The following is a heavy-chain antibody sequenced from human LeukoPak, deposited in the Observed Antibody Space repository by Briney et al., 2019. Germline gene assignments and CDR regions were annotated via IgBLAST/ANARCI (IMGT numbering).Heavy chain of an antibody. D-gene: IGHD6-19*01. V-gene: IGHV4-4*07. CDR1: GGSTSSFY. CDR3: ARVKAKWLSDYYYYGMDV. CDR2: IYTSGST. Sequence: PSETLSLTCTVSGGSTSSFYWSWIRQPAGKGLEWIGRIYTSGSTNYNPSLKSRVTMSVETSKNQFSLKLSSVTAADTAVYYCARVKAKWLSDYYYYGMDVWGQGTTVTVSS. J-gene: IGHJ6*02.